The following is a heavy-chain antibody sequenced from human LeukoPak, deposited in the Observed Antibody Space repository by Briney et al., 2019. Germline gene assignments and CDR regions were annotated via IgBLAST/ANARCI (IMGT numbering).Heavy chain of an antibody. V-gene: IGHV3-48*01. Sequence: GGSLRLSCAASGFTFSSYEMNWVRQAPGKGLEWVSYISSSSSTIYYADSVKGRFTISRDNAKNSLYLQMNSLRAEDTAVYYCARDRSSSHNYYYYYYMDVWGKGTTVTVSS. D-gene: IGHD6-6*01. J-gene: IGHJ6*03. CDR2: ISSSSSTI. CDR1: GFTFSSYE. CDR3: ARDRSSSHNYYYYYYMDV.